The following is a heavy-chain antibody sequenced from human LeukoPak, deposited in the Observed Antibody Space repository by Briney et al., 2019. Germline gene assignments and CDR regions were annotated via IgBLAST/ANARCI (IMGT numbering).Heavy chain of an antibody. CDR1: GFTFSSYS. Sequence: PGGSLRLSCAASGFTFSSYSMNWVRQAPGKGLEWVSSISSSSSYIYYADSVKGRFTISRDNAKNSLYLQMNSLRAEDTAVYYCARDPPSYYYDSSGYYYDYWGQGTLVTVSS. J-gene: IGHJ4*02. CDR3: ARDPPSYYYDSSGYYYDY. V-gene: IGHV3-21*01. D-gene: IGHD3-22*01. CDR2: ISSSSSYI.